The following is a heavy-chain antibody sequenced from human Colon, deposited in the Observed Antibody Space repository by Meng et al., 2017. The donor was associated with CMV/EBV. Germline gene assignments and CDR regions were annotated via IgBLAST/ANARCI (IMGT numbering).Heavy chain of an antibody. CDR3: ASLSGGDFDY. V-gene: IGHV1-2*02. J-gene: IGHJ4*02. CDR1: GYTFTGDF. D-gene: IGHD1-26*01. Sequence: QVLRVQSGSGVKKPGASVQFSCKASGYTFTGDFLYWVRQAPGQGLEWLGVINPITGGTNSAQKFPGRVTMTRDTSMNTAYMELSRLRSDDTAVYYCASLSGGDFDYWGQGTLVTVSS. CDR2: INPITGGT.